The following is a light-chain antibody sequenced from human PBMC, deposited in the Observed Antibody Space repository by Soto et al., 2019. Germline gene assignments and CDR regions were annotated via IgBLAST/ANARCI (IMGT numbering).Light chain of an antibody. J-gene: IGKJ1*01. V-gene: IGKV3-15*01. CDR2: GSS. CDR3: HQYNNWPRT. Sequence: ETVMTXPPATLYVSPGERATLSCRASQSFSSTLAWYQQKPGQAPRLLIYGSSTRATGIPARLSGSGSGKEFTLTISNLQSEDFAVYYCHQYNNWPRTFGQGTKVAIK. CDR1: QSFSST.